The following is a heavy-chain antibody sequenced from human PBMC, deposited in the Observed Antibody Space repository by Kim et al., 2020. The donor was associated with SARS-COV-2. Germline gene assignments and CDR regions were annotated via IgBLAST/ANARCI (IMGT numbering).Heavy chain of an antibody. Sequence: GGSLRLSCAASRFRFTDYGMHWVRQAPGKGLEWLAFISYDGNNTYYAASVKGRFTISRDNLRHTVYLQMNSLRDDDTSVYYCAKDYCSSASCYGSYYYFYAMHGWGEGTTVTVTS. D-gene: IGHD2-2*01. V-gene: IGHV3-30*18. CDR3: AKDYCSSASCYGSYYYFYAMHG. CDR1: RFRFTDYG. J-gene: IGHJ6*04. CDR2: ISYDGNNT.